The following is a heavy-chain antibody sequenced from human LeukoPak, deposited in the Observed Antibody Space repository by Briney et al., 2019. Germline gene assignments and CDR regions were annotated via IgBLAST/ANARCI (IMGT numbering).Heavy chain of an antibody. CDR2: ISGSGGST. Sequence: GGSLRLSCAASGFTFSSYAMNWVRQAPGKGLEWVSAISGSGGSTYYADSVKGRFIISRDNSRNTLYLQMNSLRADDTAVYYCAKTLYSSSSGGADYWGQGTLVTASS. V-gene: IGHV3-23*01. CDR3: AKTLYSSSSGGADY. J-gene: IGHJ4*02. CDR1: GFTFSSYA. D-gene: IGHD6-6*01.